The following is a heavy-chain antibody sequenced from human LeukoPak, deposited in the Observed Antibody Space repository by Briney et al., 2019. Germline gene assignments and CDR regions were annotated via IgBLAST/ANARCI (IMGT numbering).Heavy chain of an antibody. D-gene: IGHD6-13*01. J-gene: IGHJ4*02. CDR1: GYTFTSYA. CDR3: ARVIRPDPYSSSGYFDY. V-gene: IGHV7-4-1*02. CDR2: INTNTGNP. Sequence: ASVKVSCKASGYTFTSYAMNWVRQAPGQGLGWMGWINTNTGNPTYAQGFTGRFVFSLDTSVSTAYLQISSLKAEDTAVYYCARVIRPDPYSSSGYFDYWGQGTLVTVSS.